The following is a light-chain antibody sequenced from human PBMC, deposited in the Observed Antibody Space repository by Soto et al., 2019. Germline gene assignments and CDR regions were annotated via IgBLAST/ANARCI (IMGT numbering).Light chain of an antibody. CDR2: GVS. CDR3: ISYTTSVTYV. J-gene: IGLJ1*01. CDR1: SSDVGGYNY. V-gene: IGLV2-14*01. Sequence: QSALTRPASVSGSPGQSITISCTGTSSDVGGYNYVSWYQQHPGKAPKLMISGVSNRPSGVSNRFSGSKSGNTASLTISGLQTEDEADYYCISYTTSVTYVFGTGTKVTVL.